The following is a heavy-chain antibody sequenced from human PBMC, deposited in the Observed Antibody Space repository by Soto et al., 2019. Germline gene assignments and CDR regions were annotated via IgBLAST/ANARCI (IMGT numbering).Heavy chain of an antibody. CDR3: ARVAAVETHYGMDV. D-gene: IGHD6-13*01. Sequence: SGGSLRLSCAASGFTFSSYGMHWVRQAPGKGLEWVAVIWYDGSNKYYADSVKGRFTISRDNSKNTLYLQMNSLRAEDTAVYYCARVAAVETHYGMDVWGQGTTVTVSS. J-gene: IGHJ6*02. CDR2: IWYDGSNK. V-gene: IGHV3-33*01. CDR1: GFTFSSYG.